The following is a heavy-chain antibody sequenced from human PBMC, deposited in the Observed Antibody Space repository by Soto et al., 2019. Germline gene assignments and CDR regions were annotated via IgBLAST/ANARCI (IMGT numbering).Heavy chain of an antibody. Sequence: PSETLSLTCAVYGGSFSGYYWSWIRQPPGKGLEWIGEINHSGSTNYNPSLKSRVTISVDTSKNQFSLKLSSVTAADTAVYYCARDPSGYAPSFAFDIWGQGTMVTVSS. CDR2: INHSGST. CDR1: GGSFSGYY. V-gene: IGHV4-34*01. CDR3: ARDPSGYAPSFAFDI. J-gene: IGHJ3*02. D-gene: IGHD5-12*01.